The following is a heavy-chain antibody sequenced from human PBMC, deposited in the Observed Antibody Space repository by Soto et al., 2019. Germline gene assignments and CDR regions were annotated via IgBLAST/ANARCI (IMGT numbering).Heavy chain of an antibody. D-gene: IGHD3-16*02. CDR1: GGSSSSSSYY. Sequence: ETLSLTCTVSGGSSSSSSYYWGWIRQPPGKGLEWIGSIYYSGSTYYNPSLKSRVTISVDTSKNQFSLKLSSVTAADTAVYYCARLYCDDYVWGSYRYTCFDYWGQGTLVTVSS. CDR2: IYYSGST. CDR3: ARLYCDDYVWGSYRYTCFDY. V-gene: IGHV4-39*01. J-gene: IGHJ4*02.